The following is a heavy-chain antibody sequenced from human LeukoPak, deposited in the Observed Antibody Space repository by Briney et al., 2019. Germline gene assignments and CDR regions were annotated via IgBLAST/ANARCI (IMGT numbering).Heavy chain of an antibody. CDR1: GGTFSSYA. D-gene: IGHD5-18*01. CDR3: ARPRGYSYGYDY. V-gene: IGHV1-69*04. J-gene: IGHJ4*02. CDR2: IIPILGIA. Sequence: SVKVSCKASGGTFSSYAISWVRQAPGQGLEWMGRIIPILGIANYAQKFQGRVTITADKSTSTAYMELSSLRSEDTAVYYCARPRGYSYGYDYWGQGTLVTVSS.